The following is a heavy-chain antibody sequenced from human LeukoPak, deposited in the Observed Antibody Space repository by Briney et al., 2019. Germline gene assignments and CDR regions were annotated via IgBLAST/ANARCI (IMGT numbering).Heavy chain of an antibody. D-gene: IGHD6-13*01. V-gene: IGHV3-53*01. Sequence: GGSLRLSCAASGFTVSSNYMTWVRQAPGKGLEWVSVVYTGGGTYSADSVKGRFNISRDNSKNTLYLQMNSLRAEDTAVYYCARGLAASGLYFDYWGQGTLVTVSS. CDR1: GFTVSSNY. J-gene: IGHJ4*02. CDR3: ARGLAASGLYFDY. CDR2: VYTGGGT.